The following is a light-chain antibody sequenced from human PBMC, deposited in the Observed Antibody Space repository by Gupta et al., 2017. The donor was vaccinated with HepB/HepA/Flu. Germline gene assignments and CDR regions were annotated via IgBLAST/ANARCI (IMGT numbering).Light chain of an antibody. CDR1: QSVGSN. J-gene: IGKJ2*01. CDR2: GAS. CDR3: QQHDNWPPYT. V-gene: IGKV3-15*01. Sequence: EIVMTQSPATLSVSPGERATLSCRASQSVGSNLAWYQQKPVQAPRLLIYGASTRDTGIPARFSGSGCGTEFTLTISSRQSEDFAVYYCQQHDNWPPYTFGQGTKLEIK.